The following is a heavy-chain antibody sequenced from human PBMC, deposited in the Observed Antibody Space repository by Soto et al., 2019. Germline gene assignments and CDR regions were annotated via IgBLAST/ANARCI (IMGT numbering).Heavy chain of an antibody. J-gene: IGHJ6*02. CDR1: GGTFSSYA. CDR3: ASLRTDNILTAYYYYYGMDV. V-gene: IGHV1-69*13. D-gene: IGHD3-9*01. CDR2: IIPIFGTA. Sequence: SVKVSCKASGGTFSSYAISWVRQAPGQGLEWMGGIIPIFGTANYAQKFQGRVTITADESTSTAYMELSSLRSEDTAVYYCASLRTDNILTAYYYYYGMDVWGQGTTVTVSS.